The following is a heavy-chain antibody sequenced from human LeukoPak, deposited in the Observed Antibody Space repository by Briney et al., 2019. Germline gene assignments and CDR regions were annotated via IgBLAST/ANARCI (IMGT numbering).Heavy chain of an antibody. Sequence: SETLSLTCTVSGGSISSGSYHWSWIRQPAGKGLEWIGRVYTSGSTNYNPSLKSRVTISADTSKNQFSLKLSSVTAADTAVYYCARGDLKSDWFDPWGQGTLVIVST. CDR3: ARGDLKSDWFDP. V-gene: IGHV4-61*02. CDR1: GGSISSGSYH. J-gene: IGHJ5*02. CDR2: VYTSGST. D-gene: IGHD3-3*01.